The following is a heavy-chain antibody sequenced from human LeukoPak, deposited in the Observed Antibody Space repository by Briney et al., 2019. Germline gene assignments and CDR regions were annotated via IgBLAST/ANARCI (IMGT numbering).Heavy chain of an antibody. D-gene: IGHD1-26*01. CDR3: ARDSSYYTLDY. J-gene: IGHJ4*02. Sequence: ASVKVSCKASGYTFTGFYIHWVRQAPGQGLEWMGWINCYNGGTKYAQKFQGRVTMTRDTSISTAYMELSSLRSDDTAVYYCARDSSYYTLDYWGQGTLVTVSS. CDR1: GYTFTGFY. CDR2: INCYNGGT. V-gene: IGHV1-2*02.